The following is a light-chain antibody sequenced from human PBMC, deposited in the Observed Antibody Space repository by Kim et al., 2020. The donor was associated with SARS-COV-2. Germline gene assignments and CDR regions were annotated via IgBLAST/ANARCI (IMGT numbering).Light chain of an antibody. CDR3: QQYYGFSRT. CDR1: QTINTW. CDR2: EAS. V-gene: IGKV1-5*01. J-gene: IGKJ1*01. Sequence: ASVGDRVTVTCLASQTINTWLAWYRQSPGKAPNLLIYEASSLVSGVPARFSGSGSGTEFTLTISSLQPDDFATYYCQQYYGFSRTFGQGTKVDIK.